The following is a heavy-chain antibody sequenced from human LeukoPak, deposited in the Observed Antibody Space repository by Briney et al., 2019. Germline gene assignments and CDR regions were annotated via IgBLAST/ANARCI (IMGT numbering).Heavy chain of an antibody. Sequence: PSETLSLPCAVSVGSISSGGYSWTWIRQPPGKGLEWIGYIYHSESTYYNPSLKSRVTISVDRSKNQFSLKLSSVTAADTAVYYCARGGVGYDYVEWGQGTLVTVSS. CDR2: IYHSEST. V-gene: IGHV4-30-2*01. CDR1: VGSISSGGYS. D-gene: IGHD5-12*01. J-gene: IGHJ4*02. CDR3: ARGGVGYDYVE.